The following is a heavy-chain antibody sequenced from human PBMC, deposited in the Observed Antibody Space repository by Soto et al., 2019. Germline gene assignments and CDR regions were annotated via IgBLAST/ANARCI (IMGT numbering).Heavy chain of an antibody. D-gene: IGHD5-12*01. CDR2: VKDGGHT. V-gene: IGHV4-34*01. J-gene: IGHJ4*02. CDR3: ARGQEGVVATH. Sequence: QVQLQQWGAGLLKPSETLSLNCAVTGGSLSGYYWSWIRQPPGKGLEWIGEVKDGGHTNYSPSLRGRGTISSDTSNNQFSLRLISVTAADTGVYYCARGQEGVVATHWDQGSMVTVSS. CDR1: GGSLSGYY.